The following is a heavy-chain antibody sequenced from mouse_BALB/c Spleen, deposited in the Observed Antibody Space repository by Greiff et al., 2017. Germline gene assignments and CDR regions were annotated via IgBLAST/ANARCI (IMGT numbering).Heavy chain of an antibody. V-gene: IGHV3-2*02. J-gene: IGHJ1*01. Sequence: VQLQQSGPGLVKPSQSLSLTCTVTGYSITSDYARNWIRQFPGNKLEWMGYISYSGSTSYNPSLKSRISITRDTSKNQFFLQLNSVTTEDTATYYCAKLGLGGWYFDVWGAGTTVTVSS. CDR2: ISYSGST. CDR3: AKLGLGGWYFDV. CDR1: GYSITSDYA. D-gene: IGHD4-1*01.